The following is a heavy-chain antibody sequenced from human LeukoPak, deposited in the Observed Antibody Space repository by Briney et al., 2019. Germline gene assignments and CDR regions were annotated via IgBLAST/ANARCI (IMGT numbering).Heavy chain of an antibody. CDR2: MQYDGSEE. V-gene: IGHV3-30*02. Sequence: GGSLRLSCAASGFNFSTYGMHWVRQAPGKGLEWVTFMQYDGSEEYYADSVKGRFTISRDNSKNTLYLQMDSLRGEDTAVYYCAGKAAAYYFVYWGQGTLVTVSS. CDR1: GFNFSTYG. J-gene: IGHJ4*02. CDR3: AGKAAAYYFVY. D-gene: IGHD2-2*01.